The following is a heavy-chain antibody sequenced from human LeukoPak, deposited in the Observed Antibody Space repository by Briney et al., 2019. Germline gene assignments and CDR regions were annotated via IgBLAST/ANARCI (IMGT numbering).Heavy chain of an antibody. J-gene: IGHJ4*02. CDR1: GFTFSIYG. V-gene: IGHV3-21*01. CDR2: ISSDSTNI. Sequence: PGGSLRLSCAASGFTFSIYGMNWVRQAPGEGLEWVASISSDSTNIYYTDSVKGRFTISRDNAKNSLYLQMNSLILEDTAVYYCARDGFGSGDYWGQGTLVTVSS. CDR3: ARDGFGSGDY. D-gene: IGHD2-15*01.